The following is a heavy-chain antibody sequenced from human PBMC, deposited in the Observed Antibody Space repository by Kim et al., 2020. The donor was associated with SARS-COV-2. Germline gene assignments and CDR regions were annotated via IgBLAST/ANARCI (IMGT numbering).Heavy chain of an antibody. D-gene: IGHD3-3*01. CDR1: GFVFSDYD. J-gene: IGHJ6*02. V-gene: IGHV3-13*01. Sequence: GGSLRLSCAASGFVFSDYDMHWVRQISGKGLEWVAAIGTLNDKYFGDSVKGRFAISRESAKNSLYLQMNNLRAEDTAVYYCARSRRFRGMGMDVWGQGTTVTVPS. CDR3: ARSRRFRGMGMDV. CDR2: IGTLNDK.